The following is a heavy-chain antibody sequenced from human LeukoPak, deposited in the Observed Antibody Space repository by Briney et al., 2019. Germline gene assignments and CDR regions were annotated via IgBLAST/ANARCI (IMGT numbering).Heavy chain of an antibody. Sequence: GGSLRLSCTVSGFTVSSNSMSWVRQAPGKGLEWVSFIYSDNTHYSDSVKGRFTISRDNSKNTLYLQMNSLRAEDTAVYYCAKIALSGSYGGPFDYWGQGTLVTVSS. CDR2: IYSDNT. D-gene: IGHD1-26*01. CDR3: AKIALSGSYGGPFDY. CDR1: GFTVSSNS. J-gene: IGHJ4*02. V-gene: IGHV3-53*01.